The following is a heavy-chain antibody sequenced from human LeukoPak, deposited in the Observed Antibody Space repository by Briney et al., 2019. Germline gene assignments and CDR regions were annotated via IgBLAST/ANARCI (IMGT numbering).Heavy chain of an antibody. Sequence: GASVKVSCKASGYIFISYYVHWVRQAPGQGLEWMGIINPSGGSTSYTQKFQGRVTMTRDTSTSTVYMELSSLRSEDTAVYYCARGSSSSSSRAGFDYWGQGTLVTVSS. CDR2: INPSGGST. D-gene: IGHD6-6*01. J-gene: IGHJ4*02. V-gene: IGHV1-46*01. CDR3: ARGSSSSSSRAGFDY. CDR1: GYIFISYY.